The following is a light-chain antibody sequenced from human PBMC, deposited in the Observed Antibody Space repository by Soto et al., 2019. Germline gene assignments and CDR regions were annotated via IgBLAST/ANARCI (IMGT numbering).Light chain of an antibody. V-gene: IGKV1-39*01. CDR3: QQSLSVPYT. CDR2: AAT. CDR1: ENLAYF. Sequence: EIQMTQSPSSLSASVGDRVTITCRASENLAYFLNWYQQQEGKTPKVLISAATRLQSGVPSRLSGTGSVTEFTLTIDTLQPEDYATYFCQQSLSVPYTSGQGTKADIK. J-gene: IGKJ2*01.